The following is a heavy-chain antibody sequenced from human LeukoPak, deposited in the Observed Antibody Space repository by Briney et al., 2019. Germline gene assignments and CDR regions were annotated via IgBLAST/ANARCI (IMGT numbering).Heavy chain of an antibody. D-gene: IGHD6-19*01. J-gene: IGHJ4*02. V-gene: IGHV3-30*01. Sequence: GGSLRLSCAASGFTFSSYAMHWVGQAPGKGLQGVAIISHDGSNKYYADSVKGRFTISRDNSKNTLYLQMNSLRAEDTAVYYCARAIAVAGTIADNWGQGTLVTVSS. CDR3: ARAIAVAGTIADN. CDR1: GFTFSSYA. CDR2: ISHDGSNK.